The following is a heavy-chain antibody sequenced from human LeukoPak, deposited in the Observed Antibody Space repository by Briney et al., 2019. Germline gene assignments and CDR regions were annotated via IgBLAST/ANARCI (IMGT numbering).Heavy chain of an antibody. D-gene: IGHD2-15*01. Sequence: GASVKVSCKSSGYTFTSYDINWVRQATGQGLEWMGWMNPNSGNTGYAQKFQGRVTMTRNTSISTAYMELSSLRSEDAAVYYCARGGPRGDSCDYWGQGTLVTVSS. CDR3: ARGGPRGDSCDY. CDR1: GYTFTSYD. V-gene: IGHV1-8*01. J-gene: IGHJ4*02. CDR2: MNPNSGNT.